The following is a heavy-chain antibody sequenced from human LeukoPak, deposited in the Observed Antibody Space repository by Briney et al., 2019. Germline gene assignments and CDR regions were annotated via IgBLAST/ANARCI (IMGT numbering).Heavy chain of an antibody. D-gene: IGHD4-17*01. CDR3: ARDGSTVFTYHDAFDI. Sequence: GGSLRLSCAASGFTFSSYEMNWVRQAPGKGLEWVSYISSSGSTIYYADSVKGRFTISRDNAKNSLYLQMNSLRAEDTAVYYCARDGSTVFTYHDAFDIWVQGTMVTVSS. CDR2: ISSSGSTI. V-gene: IGHV3-48*03. CDR1: GFTFSSYE. J-gene: IGHJ3*02.